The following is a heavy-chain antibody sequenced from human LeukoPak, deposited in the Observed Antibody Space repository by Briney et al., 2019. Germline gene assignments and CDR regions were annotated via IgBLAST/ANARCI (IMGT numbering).Heavy chain of an antibody. D-gene: IGHD6-19*01. CDR2: ISYDGSNK. V-gene: IGHV3-30*18. Sequence: GGSPRLSCAASGFTFSSYGMHWVRQAPGKGLEWVAVISYDGSNKYYADSVKGRFTISRDNSKNTLYLQMNSLRAEDTAVYYCAKGSSGWYEDYWGQGTLVTISS. CDR3: AKGSSGWYEDY. CDR1: GFTFSSYG. J-gene: IGHJ4*02.